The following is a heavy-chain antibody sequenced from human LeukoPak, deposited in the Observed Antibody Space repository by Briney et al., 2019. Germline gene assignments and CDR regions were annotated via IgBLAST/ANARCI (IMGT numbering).Heavy chain of an antibody. CDR1: GFTFSSND. D-gene: IGHD6-6*01. V-gene: IGHV3-13*01. CDR3: ARGGEQLVSSDPGSFDY. CDR2: IGTAGDT. J-gene: IGHJ4*02. Sequence: PGGSLRLSCAASGFTFSSNDMHWVRHATGKGLEWVSAIGTAGDTYYPGSVKGRFTISRENAKNSLYLQMNSLRAGDTAVYYCARGGEQLVSSDPGSFDYWGQGTLVTVSS.